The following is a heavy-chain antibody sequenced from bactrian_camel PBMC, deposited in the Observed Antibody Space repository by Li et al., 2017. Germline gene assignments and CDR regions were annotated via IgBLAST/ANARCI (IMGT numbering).Heavy chain of an antibody. CDR3: AADCPPVVGWDREEY. J-gene: IGHJ4*01. V-gene: IGHV3S56*01. CDR1: GRTYANWC. CDR2: DAGDGSI. Sequence: HVQLVESGGGSVQAGGSLTLSCAASGRTYANWCMGWFRQTPGKERELVAMDAGDGSIGYGNSVKGRFTLSRDNAKDTVNLQMDKLMIVDTATYRCAADCPPVVGWDREEYWGQGTQVTVS. D-gene: IGHD1*01.